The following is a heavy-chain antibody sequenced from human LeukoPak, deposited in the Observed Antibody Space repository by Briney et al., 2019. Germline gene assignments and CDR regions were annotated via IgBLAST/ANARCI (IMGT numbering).Heavy chain of an antibody. CDR2: INPNSGGT. Sequence: VKVSCKASGYTFTGYYMHWVRQAPGQGLEWMGWINPNSGGTNYAQKFQGRVTMTRDTSISTAYMELSRLRSDDTAVYYCARVRDSSSWTSFDPWGQGTLVTVSS. D-gene: IGHD6-13*01. CDR3: ARVRDSSSWTSFDP. J-gene: IGHJ5*02. CDR1: GYTFTGYY. V-gene: IGHV1-2*02.